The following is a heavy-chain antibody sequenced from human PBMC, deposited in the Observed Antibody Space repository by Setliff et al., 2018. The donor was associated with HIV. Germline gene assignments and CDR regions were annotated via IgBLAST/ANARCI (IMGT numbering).Heavy chain of an antibody. CDR2: THSSGDT. D-gene: IGHD2-15*01. CDR1: GASVSIYF. Sequence: SETLSLTCNVSGASVSIYFWVWIRQPAGKTLEWIGRTHSSGDTHYNPSLKSRVTMSLDTSKNEFSLKLSSVTAADTAVYYCARGQYCGGGSCYSPSYNWFDPWGQGTLVTVSS. J-gene: IGHJ5*02. CDR3: ARGQYCGGGSCYSPSYNWFDP. V-gene: IGHV4-4*07.